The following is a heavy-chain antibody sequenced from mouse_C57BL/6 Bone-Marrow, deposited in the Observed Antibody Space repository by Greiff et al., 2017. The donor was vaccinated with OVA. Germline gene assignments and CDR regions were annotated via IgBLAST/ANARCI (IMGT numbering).Heavy chain of an antibody. Sequence: EVQLVESGGDLVKPGGSLKLSCAASGFTFSSYGMSWVRQTPDKRLEWVATISSGGSYTYYPDSVKGRFTISRDNAKNTLYLQMSSLKSEDTAMYYCARRGGLRAWFAYWGQGTLVTVSA. V-gene: IGHV5-6*01. CDR1: GFTFSSYG. D-gene: IGHD2-4*01. CDR2: ISSGGSYT. CDR3: ARRGGLRAWFAY. J-gene: IGHJ3*01.